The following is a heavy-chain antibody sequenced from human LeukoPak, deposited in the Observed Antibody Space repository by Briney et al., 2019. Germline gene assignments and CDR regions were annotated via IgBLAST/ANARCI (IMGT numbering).Heavy chain of an antibody. CDR2: VSAYNGHT. D-gene: IGHD1-26*01. CDR3: ARLIPQKWELPGKWFDP. J-gene: IGHJ5*02. V-gene: IGHV1-18*01. CDR1: GYTFNSYG. Sequence: PAASVKVSCKASGYTFNSYGISWVRQAPGQGLEWMGWVSAYNGHTNYAQKFQGRVTMTTDTSTSTASMELRSLRSDDTAVYYCARLIPQKWELPGKWFDPWGQGTLVTVSS.